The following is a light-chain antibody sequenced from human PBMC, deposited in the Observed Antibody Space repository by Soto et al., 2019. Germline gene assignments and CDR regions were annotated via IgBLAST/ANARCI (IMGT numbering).Light chain of an antibody. CDR3: NSYTSSSTRV. Sequence: QSALTQPASVSGSPGQSITISCTGTSSDVGGYNFVSWYQQHPGKAPKLMIYDVSNRPSGVSNRFSGSKSGNTASLTISGLQAEDEADYYCNSYTSSSTRVFGIGTKLTVL. CDR2: DVS. J-gene: IGLJ1*01. CDR1: SSDVGGYNF. V-gene: IGLV2-14*01.